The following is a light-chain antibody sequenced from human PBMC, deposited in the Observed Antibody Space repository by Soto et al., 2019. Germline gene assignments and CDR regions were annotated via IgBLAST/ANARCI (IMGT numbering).Light chain of an antibody. J-gene: IGKJ4*01. V-gene: IGKV3-11*01. CDR2: DAS. CDR3: HQRSNWLT. Sequence: EIVLTQSPATLSLSPGERATLSCRASQSVSSYLAWYQQKPGQAPRLLVYDASNMATGIPARFSGSGSGKDFTLTHSSLEDEDFAVYYCHQRSNWLTFGGGTKVQIK. CDR1: QSVSSY.